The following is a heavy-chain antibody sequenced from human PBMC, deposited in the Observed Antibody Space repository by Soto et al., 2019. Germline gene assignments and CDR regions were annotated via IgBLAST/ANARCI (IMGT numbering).Heavy chain of an antibody. Sequence: SETPSPTCAVYGESFRNYYWIWVRQPPEKGLERIGEVTHSGEATYNPSLQSRITISLDTSNNQFSLKMPSVTAADTAMYFCPRAERFPRSCCDPCGRGTQVTVSS. CDR2: VTHSGEA. J-gene: IGHJ5*02. CDR3: PRAERFPRSCCDP. V-gene: IGHV4-34*01. D-gene: IGHD2-15*01. CDR1: GESFRNYY.